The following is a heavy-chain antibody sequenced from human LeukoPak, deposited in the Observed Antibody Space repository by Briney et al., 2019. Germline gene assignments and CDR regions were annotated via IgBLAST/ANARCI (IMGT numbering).Heavy chain of an antibody. CDR2: IYYSGSV. J-gene: IGHJ3*02. CDR3: ARQGSGGRALDI. Sequence: SETLSLTCSVSGGSISSSTYYWGWIRQPTGKGLEWIGSIYYSGSVNYNPSLKTRVTISADTSKNQLSLKLTSVTAADTALYYCARQGSGGRALDIWGQGTMVTVSS. CDR1: GGSISSSTYY. V-gene: IGHV4-39*01.